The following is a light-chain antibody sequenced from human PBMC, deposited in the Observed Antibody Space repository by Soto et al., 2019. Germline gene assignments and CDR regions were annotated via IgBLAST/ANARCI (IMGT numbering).Light chain of an antibody. CDR3: CSYTSDLTPYV. V-gene: IGLV2-14*03. Sequence: QSVLTQPASVSGSPGQSITISCTGTSSDIGGHDDVSWYQQHPGKVPKLLIYGVTDRPSGVSNRFSGSKSGNVAFLTISGLQAEDEADYYCCSYTSDLTPYVFGTGTKVTVL. CDR2: GVT. CDR1: SSDIGGHDD. J-gene: IGLJ1*01.